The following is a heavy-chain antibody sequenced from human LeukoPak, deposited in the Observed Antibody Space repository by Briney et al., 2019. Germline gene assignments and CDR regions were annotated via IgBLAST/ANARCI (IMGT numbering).Heavy chain of an antibody. D-gene: IGHD3-22*01. J-gene: IGHJ4*02. CDR3: ATGGGYYFDY. CDR2: IYYSGST. Sequence: SETLSLTCTVPGYSISSGYYWAWIRPPPGKGLEWIGIIYYSGSTYYNPSLKSRVTISVDTSKNQFSLKLSSVTAADTAVYYCATGGGYYFDYWGQGTLVTVSS. V-gene: IGHV4-38-2*02. CDR1: GYSISSGYY.